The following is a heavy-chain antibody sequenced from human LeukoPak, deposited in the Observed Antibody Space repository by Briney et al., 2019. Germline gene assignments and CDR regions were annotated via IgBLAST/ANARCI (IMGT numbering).Heavy chain of an antibody. D-gene: IGHD2-15*01. CDR3: ARFGRACSGGSCLYYFDY. CDR2: MNPNSGNT. J-gene: IGHJ4*02. Sequence: ASVKVSCKASGYTFTSYDIDWVRQASGQGLEWMGWMNPNSGNTDYAQKFQGRVTFTRDTSITTAYMELSSLGSEDTAVYYCARFGRACSGGSCLYYFDYWGQGTLVTVSS. CDR1: GYTFTSYD. V-gene: IGHV1-8*03.